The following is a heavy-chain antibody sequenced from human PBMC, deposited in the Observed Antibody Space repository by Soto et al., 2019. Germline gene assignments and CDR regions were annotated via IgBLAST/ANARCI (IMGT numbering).Heavy chain of an antibody. V-gene: IGHV3-74*01. J-gene: IGHJ5*02. CDR2: INTDGSNT. Sequence: HPGGSLRLSCAASGLTFNSYWMHWVRHAPGKGLVWVSHINTDGSNTNYADSVKGRFTISRDNAKSTLFLQMNSLRDEDTAVYYCAREFCSGGNCYTYYFDPWGQGIPVTVSS. CDR1: GLTFNSYW. D-gene: IGHD2-15*01. CDR3: AREFCSGGNCYTYYFDP.